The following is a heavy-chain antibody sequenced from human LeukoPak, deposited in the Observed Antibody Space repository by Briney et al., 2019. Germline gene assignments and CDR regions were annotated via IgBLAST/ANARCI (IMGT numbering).Heavy chain of an antibody. J-gene: IGHJ4*02. Sequence: ASVKVSCKAYGYTFTGYYMHWVRQAPGQGLEWMGRINPNSGGTNYAQKFQGRVTMTRDTSISTAYMELSRLRSDDTAVYYCAREQPWYYYDSSGYYYPPDYWGQGTLVTVSS. CDR3: AREQPWYYYDSSGYYYPPDY. D-gene: IGHD3-22*01. CDR2: INPNSGGT. CDR1: GYTFTGYY. V-gene: IGHV1-2*06.